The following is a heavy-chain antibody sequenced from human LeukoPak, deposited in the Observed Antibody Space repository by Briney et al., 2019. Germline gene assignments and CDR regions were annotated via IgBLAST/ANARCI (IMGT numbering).Heavy chain of an antibody. CDR1: GGSISSGGHS. D-gene: IGHD1-1*01. V-gene: IGHV4-30-2*01. CDR3: ARTIGAGTTGNNWFDP. J-gene: IGHJ5*02. Sequence: PSQTLSLTCAVSGGSISSGGHSWSWIRQPPGKGLEWIGYIYHSGSTYYNPSLKSRVTISVNRSKNQFSLKLSSVTAADTAVYYCARTIGAGTTGNNWFDPWGQGTLVTVSS. CDR2: IYHSGST.